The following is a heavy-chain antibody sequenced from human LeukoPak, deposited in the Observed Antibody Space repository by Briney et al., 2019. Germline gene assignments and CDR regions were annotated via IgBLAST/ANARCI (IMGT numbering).Heavy chain of an antibody. CDR2: IYTSGST. CDR1: GGSISSGSYY. J-gene: IGHJ4*02. CDR3: AGKDYYDSSGDY. D-gene: IGHD3-22*01. Sequence: SETLSLTCTVSGGSISSGSYYWSWIRQPAGKGLEWIGRIYTSGSTNYNPSLKSRVTISVDTSKNQFSLKLSSVTAADTAVYYCAGKDYYDSSGDYWGQGTLVTVSS. V-gene: IGHV4-61*02.